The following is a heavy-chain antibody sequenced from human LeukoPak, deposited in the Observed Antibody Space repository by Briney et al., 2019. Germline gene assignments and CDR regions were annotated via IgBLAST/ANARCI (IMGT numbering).Heavy chain of an antibody. D-gene: IGHD5-18*01. CDR3: ARGGYSYGSLVVFDY. V-gene: IGHV4-61*01. CDR1: GGSVSSGRYY. Sequence: SETLSLTCTVSGGSVSSGRYYWSWIRQPPGKGLEWIGYIYYSGSTTYNPSLTSRVTISVDTSKNQFSLRLSSVTAADTAVYYCARGGYSYGSLVVFDYWGQGTLVTVSS. J-gene: IGHJ4*02. CDR2: IYYSGST.